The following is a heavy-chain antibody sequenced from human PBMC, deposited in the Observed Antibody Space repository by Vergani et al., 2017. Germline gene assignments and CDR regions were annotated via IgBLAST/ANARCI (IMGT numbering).Heavy chain of an antibody. V-gene: IGHV3-9*01. D-gene: IGHD5-12*01. CDR2: ISWNSGAV. CDR3: TKGSVYYHDSAGHGYDPYTGFDL. J-gene: IGHJ3*01. CDR1: GFTFSHYS. Sequence: EVQLVESGGGLVQPGGSLRLSCVASGFTFSHYSMNWVRQAPGKGLEWVSGISWNSGAVDYADSVRGRFTISRDNAKNSLFLEMNSLRFEDTAVYFCTKGSVYYHDSAGHGYDPYTGFDLWGQGTLVTVSS.